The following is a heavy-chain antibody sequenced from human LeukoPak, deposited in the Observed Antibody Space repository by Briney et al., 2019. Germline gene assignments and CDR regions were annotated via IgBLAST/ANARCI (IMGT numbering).Heavy chain of an antibody. J-gene: IGHJ4*02. Sequence: GGSLRPSCAASGFTFSDYGMHWVRQAPGTGLEWVAFIRYDGNDEYHADSVKGRFTVSRDNSKKTPYLQMNSLKPEDTAVYYCVKDQATNWGQGTLVTVSS. V-gene: IGHV3-30*02. CDR2: IRYDGNDE. CDR3: VKDQATN. CDR1: GFTFSDYG.